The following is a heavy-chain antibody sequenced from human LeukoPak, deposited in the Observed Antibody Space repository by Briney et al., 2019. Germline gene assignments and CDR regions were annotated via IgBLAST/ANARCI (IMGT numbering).Heavy chain of an antibody. CDR2: ISYDGSNK. CDR3: ARSRQWLVGYYFDY. V-gene: IGHV3-30-3*01. CDR1: GFTFSSYA. J-gene: IGHJ4*02. D-gene: IGHD6-19*01. Sequence: GGSLRLSCAASGFTFSSYAMHWVRQAPGKGLEWVAVISYDGSNKYYADSVKGRFTISRDNSKNTLYLQMNSLRAEDTAVYYCARSRQWLVGYYFDYWGQGTLVTVSS.